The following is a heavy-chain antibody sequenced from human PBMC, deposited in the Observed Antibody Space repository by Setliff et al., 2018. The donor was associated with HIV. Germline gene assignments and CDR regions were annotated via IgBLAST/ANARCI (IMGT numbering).Heavy chain of an antibody. J-gene: IGHJ4*02. CDR2: FDPEDDET. CDR1: GYTLTELS. CDR3: AIPTGTFDY. Sequence: VASVKVSCKVSGYTLTELSIHWVRQAPGKGLEWMGGFDPEDDETIYAQKFQGRVTMTTDTSTSTAYMELRSLRSDDTAVYYCAIPTGTFDYWGQGTLVTVSS. D-gene: IGHD1-1*01. V-gene: IGHV1-24*01.